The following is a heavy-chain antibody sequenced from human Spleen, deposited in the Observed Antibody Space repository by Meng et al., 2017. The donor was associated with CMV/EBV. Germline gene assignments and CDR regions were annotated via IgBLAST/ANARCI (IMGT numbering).Heavy chain of an antibody. Sequence: LSLTCAASGFNFDDYAMHWIRQAPGKGLEWVSGIKWNGGSTGYADSVKGRFTLSRDNAKNTVYLQMSSLRAEDTAVYYCARVSSAYSGTYHDYYGMDVWGQGTTVTVSS. J-gene: IGHJ6*02. CDR3: ARVSSAYSGTYHDYYGMDV. CDR1: GFNFDDYA. V-gene: IGHV3-20*04. CDR2: IKWNGGST. D-gene: IGHD1-26*01.